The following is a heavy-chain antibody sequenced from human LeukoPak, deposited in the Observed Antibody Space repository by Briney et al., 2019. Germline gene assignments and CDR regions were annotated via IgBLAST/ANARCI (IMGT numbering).Heavy chain of an antibody. Sequence: GASVKVSCKASGYTFTTYSMHWVRQAPGQGLEWMAIINLSGGSTDYTQKFQGRVTMTRDTSTSTVYMELSSLRSEDTAVYCCARANDIVVVVAAKEYYYYYGMDVWGQGTTVTVSS. V-gene: IGHV1-46*01. J-gene: IGHJ6*02. CDR3: ARANDIVVVVAAKEYYYYYGMDV. CDR1: GYTFTTYS. D-gene: IGHD2-15*01. CDR2: INLSGGST.